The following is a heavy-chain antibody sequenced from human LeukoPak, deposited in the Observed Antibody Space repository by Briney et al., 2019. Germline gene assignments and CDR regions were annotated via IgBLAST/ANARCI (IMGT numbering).Heavy chain of an antibody. Sequence: GGSLRLSCAASGFTFNSYYMNWVRQAPGKGLEWASYISSLSSTIFYADSVKGRFIISRDNAKNTLYLQMNSLRGDDTAVYYCAELGITMIGGVWGKGTTVTISS. CDR1: GFTFNSYY. D-gene: IGHD3-10*02. CDR3: AELGITMIGGV. J-gene: IGHJ6*04. V-gene: IGHV3-48*03. CDR2: ISSLSSTI.